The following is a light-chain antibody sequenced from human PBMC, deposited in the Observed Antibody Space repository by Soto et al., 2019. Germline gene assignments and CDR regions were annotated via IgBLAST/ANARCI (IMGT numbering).Light chain of an antibody. J-gene: IGKJ1*01. CDR3: QQYSRHWAT. V-gene: IGKV1-5*03. CDR2: QAS. Sequence: DIQMTQSPSTLSASVGDRVTITCRASQSISSWLAWYQQKPGKAPKLLIYQASSLQSGVPSRFSGSGSETEFTLTISSLLPDDFATYFCQQYSRHWATFGQGTKVDNK. CDR1: QSISSW.